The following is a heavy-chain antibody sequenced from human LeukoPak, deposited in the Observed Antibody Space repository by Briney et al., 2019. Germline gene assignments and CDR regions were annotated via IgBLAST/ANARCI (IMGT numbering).Heavy chain of an antibody. CDR1: GFTFSGYW. CDR3: AKSDWFDP. CDR2: TKNDGTMT. V-gene: IGHV3-74*03. J-gene: IGHJ5*02. Sequence: PGGSLRLSCAASGFTFSGYWMRWGRQAPGKGLVWISRTKNDGTMTTYADSVKGRFTVSRDKAQNTLYLQVKGLGVEDTAVYYCAKSDWFDPWGQGTLVIVSS.